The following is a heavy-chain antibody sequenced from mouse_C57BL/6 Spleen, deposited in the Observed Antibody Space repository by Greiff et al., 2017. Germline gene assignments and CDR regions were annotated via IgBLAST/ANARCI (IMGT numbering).Heavy chain of an antibody. D-gene: IGHD2-3*01. Sequence: QVQLQQSGAELARPGASVKLSCKASGYTFTSYGISWVKQRTGQGLGWIGEIYPRSGNTYYNEKFKGKATLTADKSSSTAYMELRSLTSEDSAVYFCARYDDYGWFAYWGQGTLVTVSA. J-gene: IGHJ3*01. V-gene: IGHV1-81*01. CDR2: IYPRSGNT. CDR3: ARYDDYGWFAY. CDR1: GYTFTSYG.